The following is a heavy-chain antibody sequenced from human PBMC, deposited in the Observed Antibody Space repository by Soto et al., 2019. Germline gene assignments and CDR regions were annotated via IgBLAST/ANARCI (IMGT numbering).Heavy chain of an antibody. D-gene: IGHD5-18*01. V-gene: IGHV6-1*01. CDR3: ARGTQTWIQLWSATYDYYYGMDV. CDR1: GDSVSSNSAA. Sequence: SQTLSLTCAISGDSVSSNSAAWNWIRQSPSRGLEWLGRTYYRSKWYNDYAVSVKSRITINPDTSKNQFSLQLNSVTPEDTAVYYCARGTQTWIQLWSATYDYYYGMDVWGQGTTVTVS. J-gene: IGHJ6*02. CDR2: TYYRSKWYN.